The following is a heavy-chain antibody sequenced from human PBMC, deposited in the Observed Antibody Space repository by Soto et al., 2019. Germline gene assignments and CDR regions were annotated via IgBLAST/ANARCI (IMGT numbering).Heavy chain of an antibody. CDR2: ISGTSNDI. V-gene: IGHV3-21*01. CDR1: GFTFRSYS. CDR3: ATSIADHLGYYGMDV. J-gene: IGHJ6*02. D-gene: IGHD6-6*01. Sequence: EVRLVESGGGLVKPGESLRLSCAASGFTFRSYSLNWVRQAPGKGLEWVSSISGTSNDIYYADSVKGRFIISRDNARDSLYLPMYSLSAEDSAIYFCATSIADHLGYYGMDVWGQGTTVTVSS.